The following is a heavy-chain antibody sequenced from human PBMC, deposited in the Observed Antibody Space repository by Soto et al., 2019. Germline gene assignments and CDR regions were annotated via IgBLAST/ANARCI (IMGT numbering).Heavy chain of an antibody. CDR2: IIPIFGGA. V-gene: IGHV1-69*01. Sequence: VQVVQSEAEAKKPGSSVKLSCEVSGVTVSNAAFSWVRQAPGQGLEWMGGIIPIFGGAKYAQKFQGRVEITADELTDILYMEVTSLTIVDTAVYFCSRDGKYRHQAIITEYFGMDVWGQGTTVTVS. CDR1: GVTVSNAA. D-gene: IGHD2-2*02. CDR3: SRDGKYRHQAIITEYFGMDV. J-gene: IGHJ6*02.